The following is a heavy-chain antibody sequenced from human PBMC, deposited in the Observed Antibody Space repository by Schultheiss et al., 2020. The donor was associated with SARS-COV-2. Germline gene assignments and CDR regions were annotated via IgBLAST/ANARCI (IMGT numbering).Heavy chain of an antibody. CDR2: IDTSGTT. V-gene: IGHV4-4*07. CDR3: ARDQYSSGWRFDY. Sequence: SETLSLTCTVSGGSISSYYWSWIRQPAGKGLEWIGRIDTSGTTSYNTSLKSRVTMSVDMSKNQFSLNLRSVTAADTAVYYCARDQYSSGWRFDYWGQGTLDTVSS. CDR1: GGSISSYY. D-gene: IGHD6-19*01. J-gene: IGHJ4*02.